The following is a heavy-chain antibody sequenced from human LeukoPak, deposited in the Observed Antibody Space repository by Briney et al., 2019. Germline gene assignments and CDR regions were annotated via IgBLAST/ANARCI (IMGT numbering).Heavy chain of an antibody. CDR2: ISSSGSTI. J-gene: IGHJ3*02. CDR1: GFTFSSYE. CDR3: ARDKSVTMIASAFDI. D-gene: IGHD3-22*01. Sequence: GGSLRLSCAASGFTFSSYEMNWVRQAPGKGLEWVSYISSSGSTIYYADSVMGRFTISRDNAKNSLYLQMNSLRAEDTAVYYCARDKSVTMIASAFDIWGQGTMVTVSS. V-gene: IGHV3-48*03.